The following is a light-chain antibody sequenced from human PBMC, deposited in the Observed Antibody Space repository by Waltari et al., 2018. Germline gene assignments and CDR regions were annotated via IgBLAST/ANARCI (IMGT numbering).Light chain of an antibody. Sequence: EIVLTQSPGTLSLSPGERATLACRASQSVGRSLAWYQQKPGQVPRLLIYDASRRATGIPDRFSGSGSGTDFSLTISTLEPEDFAVYYCQHYVRLPATFGQGTKVEI. CDR3: QHYVRLPAT. V-gene: IGKV3-20*01. CDR1: QSVGRS. CDR2: DAS. J-gene: IGKJ1*01.